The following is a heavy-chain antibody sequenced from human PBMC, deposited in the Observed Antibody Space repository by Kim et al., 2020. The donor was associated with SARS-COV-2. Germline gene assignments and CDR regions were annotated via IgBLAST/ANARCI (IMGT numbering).Heavy chain of an antibody. V-gene: IGHV1-2*02. CDR3: ARYLPNDDSFDY. Sequence: ASVKVSCKTSGYIFTDYYMHWVRQAPGEGLEWMGWINTNNGGTNYEQKFQGRVTMTRDTSISTIYMELSRLRSDDTAVYYCARYLPNDDSFDYWGQGTLVSVSS. CDR2: INTNNGGT. CDR1: GYIFTDYY. J-gene: IGHJ4*02.